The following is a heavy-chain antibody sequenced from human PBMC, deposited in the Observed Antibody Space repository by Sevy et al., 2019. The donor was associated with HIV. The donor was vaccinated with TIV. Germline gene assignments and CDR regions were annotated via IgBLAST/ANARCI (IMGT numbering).Heavy chain of an antibody. V-gene: IGHV3-49*04. CDR2: FKSKIHGGTT. CDR1: GFIFGDYG. J-gene: IGHJ4*02. D-gene: IGHD3-16*01. Sequence: GGSLRLSCTASGFIFGDYGMSWVRQAPGKGLEWIAFFKSKIHGGTTENAASVKGRFTISSNESKNIVNLQMINLKTEDTAVYSCTRWGGSKAIFVYWGQGTLVTVSS. CDR3: TRWGGSKAIFVY.